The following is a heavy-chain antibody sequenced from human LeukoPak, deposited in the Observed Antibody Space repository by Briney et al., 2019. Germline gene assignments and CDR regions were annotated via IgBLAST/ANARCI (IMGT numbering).Heavy chain of an antibody. CDR3: AKGTYYYGSTESTGSWYFDL. D-gene: IGHD3-10*01. Sequence: GGSVRLSCAASGFTFSSYGMHWVRQAPGKGLEWVAVISYDGSNKYYADSVKGRFTISRDNSKNTLYLQVNSLRAEDTAVYYCAKGTYYYGSTESTGSWYFDLWGRGTLVTVSS. CDR2: ISYDGSNK. V-gene: IGHV3-30*18. J-gene: IGHJ2*01. CDR1: GFTFSSYG.